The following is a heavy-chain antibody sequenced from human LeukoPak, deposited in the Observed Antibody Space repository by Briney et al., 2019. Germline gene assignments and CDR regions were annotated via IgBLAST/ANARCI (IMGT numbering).Heavy chain of an antibody. Sequence: SETLSLTCTVSGGSISGYYWSWIRQPPGEGLEWIGYIYYSGTTDYSPSLRSRVTMSLDTSKNQFSLKLSSVTTADTAVYYCARMGAIAGASANPDYWGQGTLVSVSS. D-gene: IGHD4/OR15-4a*01. CDR2: IYYSGTT. CDR1: GGSISGYY. CDR3: ARMGAIAGASANPDY. V-gene: IGHV4-59*01. J-gene: IGHJ4*02.